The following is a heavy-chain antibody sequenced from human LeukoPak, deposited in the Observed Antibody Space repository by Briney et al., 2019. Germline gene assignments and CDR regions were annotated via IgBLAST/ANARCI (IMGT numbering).Heavy chain of an antibody. J-gene: IGHJ4*02. D-gene: IGHD3-3*01. CDR3: AKDVARFCHYFDY. CDR2: ISDSGDST. CDR1: GFTFSNYA. V-gene: IGHV3-23*01. Sequence: PGGSPRLSCAASGFTFSNYAMNWVRQAPGKGLDWVSGISDSGDSTYYAGSVKGRFTISRDNSKNTVYLQMNSLSAEDTAIYYCAKDVARFCHYFDYWGQGSLVTLSS.